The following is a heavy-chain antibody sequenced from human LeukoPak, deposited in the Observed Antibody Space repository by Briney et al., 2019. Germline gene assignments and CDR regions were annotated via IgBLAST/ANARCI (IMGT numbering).Heavy chain of an antibody. CDR3: ATFGGYDRYYFDY. CDR1: GGTFSSYT. CDR2: IIPIFGTA. V-gene: IGHV1-69*06. J-gene: IGHJ4*02. D-gene: IGHD5-12*01. Sequence: ASVNVSCMASGGTFSSYTISWVRQAPGQGLEWMGGIIPIFGTANYAQKFQGRVTITADKSTSTAYMELSSLRSEDTAVYYCATFGGYDRYYFDYWGQGTLVTVSS.